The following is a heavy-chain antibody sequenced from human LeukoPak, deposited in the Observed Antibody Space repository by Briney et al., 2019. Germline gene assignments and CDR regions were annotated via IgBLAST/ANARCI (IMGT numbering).Heavy chain of an antibody. CDR3: AKDGSGWYYFEY. Sequence: AGGSLRLSCAASGFTFSSYWMSWVRQAPGKGLEWVANIKQDGSEKYYVDSVKGRFTISRDNAKNSLYLQMNSLRAEDTGVYYCAKDGSGWYYFEYWGQGNLVNVSS. D-gene: IGHD6-19*01. J-gene: IGHJ4*02. V-gene: IGHV3-7*01. CDR1: GFTFSSYW. CDR2: IKQDGSEK.